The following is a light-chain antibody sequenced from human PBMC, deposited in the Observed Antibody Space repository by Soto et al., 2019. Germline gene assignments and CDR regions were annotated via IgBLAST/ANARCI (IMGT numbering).Light chain of an antibody. V-gene: IGLV1-40*01. J-gene: IGLJ2*01. CDR2: GHN. Sequence: QSALTQPASVSGSPGQSITISCIGTSSDIGTYNYVAWYQQLPGTAPKLLIYGHNNRPSGVPDRFSASKSGTSASLAITGLQAEDEADYYCQSYDTSLSGSVVFGGGTQLTVL. CDR1: SSDIGTYNY. CDR3: QSYDTSLSGSVV.